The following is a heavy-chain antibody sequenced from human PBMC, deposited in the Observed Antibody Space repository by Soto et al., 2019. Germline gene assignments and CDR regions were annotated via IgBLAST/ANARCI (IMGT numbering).Heavy chain of an antibody. J-gene: IGHJ4*02. CDR1: GYTFTGYY. Sequence: ASVKVSCKASGYTFTGYYMHWVRQAPGQGLEWMGWINPNSGGTNYAQKFQGWVAMTRDTSISTAYMELSRLRSDDTAVYYCARSAEYSSSWLYYFDHWGQGTLVTVSS. V-gene: IGHV1-2*04. CDR2: INPNSGGT. D-gene: IGHD6-13*01. CDR3: ARSAEYSSSWLYYFDH.